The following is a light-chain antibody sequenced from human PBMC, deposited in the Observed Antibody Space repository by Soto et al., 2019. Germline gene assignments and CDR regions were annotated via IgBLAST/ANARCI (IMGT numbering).Light chain of an antibody. Sequence: VMTQSPATLSGSPGDSAPLACRDSQSVSRKLAWYQQKPGQAPRILIYGESTRATGIPERFSGSGSGTEFTLTISRLKSEDFAVYYCQKYTNWPKTCGQGTKVDIK. CDR1: QSVSRK. CDR2: GES. CDR3: QKYTNWPKT. J-gene: IGKJ1*01. V-gene: IGKV3D-15*01.